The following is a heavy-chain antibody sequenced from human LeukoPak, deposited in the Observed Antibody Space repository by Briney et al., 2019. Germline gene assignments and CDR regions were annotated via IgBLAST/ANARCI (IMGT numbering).Heavy chain of an antibody. CDR1: GFTFSSYS. J-gene: IGHJ5*02. V-gene: IGHV3-21*01. CDR3: ARDSRYCSGGSCSPSNWFDP. CDR2: ISSSSSYI. Sequence: PGGSLRLSCAASGFTFSSYSMNWVRQAPGKGLEWVSSISSSSSYIYYADSVKGRFTISRDNAKNSLYLQMNSLRAKDTAVYYCARDSRYCSGGSCSPSNWFDPWGQGTLVTVSS. D-gene: IGHD2-15*01.